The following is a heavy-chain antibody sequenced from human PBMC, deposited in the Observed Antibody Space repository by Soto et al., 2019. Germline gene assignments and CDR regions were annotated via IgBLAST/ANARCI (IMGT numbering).Heavy chain of an antibody. CDR1: GASIDNSGYF. V-gene: IGHV4-39*01. Sequence: QLQLQGSGPGLVKPSETLSLTCTVSGASIDNSGYFWGWIRQAPGKGLEWIGSIHYTGTTYYNPSLKSRVTFSVDRSKNQFSLKRNAVTAADSGVYYCARPGGVGRPWIGASCTRNWFDPWCQGTQVTVSS. CDR3: ARPGGVGRPWIGASCTRNWFDP. J-gene: IGHJ5*02. CDR2: IHYTGTT. D-gene: IGHD3-3*01.